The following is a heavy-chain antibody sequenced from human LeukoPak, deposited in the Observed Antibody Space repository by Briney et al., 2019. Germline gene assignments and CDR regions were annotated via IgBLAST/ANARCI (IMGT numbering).Heavy chain of an antibody. CDR2: ISYDGSNK. J-gene: IGHJ4*02. CDR1: GFTFSSYA. V-gene: IGHV3-30-3*01. D-gene: IGHD3-3*01. Sequence: PGRSLRLSCAASGFTFSSYAMHWVRQAPGKGLEWVAVISYDGSNKYYADSVKGRFTISRDNSKNTLYLQMNSLRGDDTAVYYCARGLEYYFDYWGQGTLVTVSS. CDR3: ARGLEYYFDY.